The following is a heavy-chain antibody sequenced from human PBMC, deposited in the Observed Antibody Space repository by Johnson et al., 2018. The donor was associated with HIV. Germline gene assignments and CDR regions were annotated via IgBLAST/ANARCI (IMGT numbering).Heavy chain of an antibody. D-gene: IGHD6-13*01. CDR2: IYSGGRP. V-gene: IGHV3-66*01. CDR3: ARDKGIAAAATDDAFDI. Sequence: VQLVESGGGLVQPGGSLRLSCAASGFTVSSNYMSWVRQAPGTGLEWVSVIYSGGRPYYADSVKGRFTISRDNSKNTLYLQMNSLRAEDTAVYYCARDKGIAAAATDDAFDIWGQGTMVTVSS. J-gene: IGHJ3*02. CDR1: GFTVSSNY.